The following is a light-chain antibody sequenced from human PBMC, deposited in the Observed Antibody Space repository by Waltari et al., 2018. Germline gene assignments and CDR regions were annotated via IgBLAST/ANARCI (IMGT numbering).Light chain of an antibody. CDR1: QRVSRGY. CDR3: QQYGSSPYT. V-gene: IGKV3-20*01. CDR2: GAS. J-gene: IGKJ2*01. Sequence: EIVLTQSPGTLSLSPVERATLSCRARQRVSRGYLAWYQQKPGQAPRLLTYGASSRATGIPDRVSGSGSGTDFTLTISRLEPEDFAVYYCQQYGSSPYTFGQGTKLEIK.